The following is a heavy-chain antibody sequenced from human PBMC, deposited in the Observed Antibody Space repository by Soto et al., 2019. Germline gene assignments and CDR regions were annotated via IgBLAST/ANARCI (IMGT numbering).Heavy chain of an antibody. Sequence: SETLSLTCTVSGGSISSNGYYWSWIRQPPGKGLEWIGYIYYSGTTTYNPSLKSRVTISVDTSKNQFSLKLSSVTAADTAVYYCARHDGLLWFGDGAFDIWGQGTMVTVSS. CDR3: ARHDGLLWFGDGAFDI. V-gene: IGHV4-61*05. CDR2: IYYSGTT. CDR1: GGSISSNGYY. J-gene: IGHJ3*02. D-gene: IGHD3-10*01.